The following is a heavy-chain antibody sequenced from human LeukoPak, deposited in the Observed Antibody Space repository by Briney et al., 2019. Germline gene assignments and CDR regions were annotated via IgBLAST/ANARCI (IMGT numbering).Heavy chain of an antibody. CDR3: ARSQGGTMSLRHFDP. CDR2: INSAGNA. Sequence: GGSLRLSCAASGFTVSSNYMNWVRQAPGKGLEWVSVINSAGNAYYAASVKGRFTISRDNSKNMLYLQMNSLRADDTAVYYCARSQGGTMSLRHFDPWGRGTLVTVSS. D-gene: IGHD3-22*01. J-gene: IGHJ2*01. CDR1: GFTVSSNY. V-gene: IGHV3-53*01.